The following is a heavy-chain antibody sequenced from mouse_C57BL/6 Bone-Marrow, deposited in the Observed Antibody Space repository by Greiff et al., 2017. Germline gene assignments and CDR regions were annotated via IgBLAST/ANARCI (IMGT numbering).Heavy chain of an antibody. CDR2: ISRRSSNYET. CDR3: VRWFAY. CDR1: GFTFNTYA. J-gene: IGHJ3*01. V-gene: IGHV10-3*01. Sequence: EVQLQQSGGGLVQPKGSLKLSCAASGFTFNTYAMHWVSQAPGKGLEWVARISRRSSNYETYDAVTVKDRFTISREDSQSMLYLQMNNLNTEDTAMYYCVRWFAYWGQGTLVTVSA.